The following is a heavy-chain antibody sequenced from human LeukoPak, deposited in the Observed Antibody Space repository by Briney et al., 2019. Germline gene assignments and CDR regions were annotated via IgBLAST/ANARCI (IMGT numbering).Heavy chain of an antibody. CDR2: MYYSGST. CDR3: ARQGTMTRGGYWLDP. Sequence: PSQTLSLTCTVSGGSISSGDYYWSWIRQPPGKGLEWIAYMYYSGSTYSNPSLNSRVTMSVDTSKNQFSLKLSSVTAADTAVYYCARQGTMTRGGYWLDPWGRGTLVTVSS. D-gene: IGHD3-10*01. J-gene: IGHJ5*02. CDR1: GGSISSGDYY. V-gene: IGHV4-30-4*01.